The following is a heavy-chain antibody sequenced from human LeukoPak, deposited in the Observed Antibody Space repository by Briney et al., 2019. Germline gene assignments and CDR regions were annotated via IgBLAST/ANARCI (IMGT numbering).Heavy chain of an antibody. V-gene: IGHV3-21*01. D-gene: IGHD2-15*01. J-gene: IGHJ4*02. CDR3: ASNPGYCSGGSCPPPDY. CDR1: GFTFSSYA. Sequence: GGSLRLSWAASGFTFSSYAMSWVRQAPGKGLEWVSSISSSSSYIYYADSVKGRFTISRDNAKNSLYLQMNSLRAEDTAVYYCASNPGYCSGGSCPPPDYWGQGTLVTVSS. CDR2: ISSSSSYI.